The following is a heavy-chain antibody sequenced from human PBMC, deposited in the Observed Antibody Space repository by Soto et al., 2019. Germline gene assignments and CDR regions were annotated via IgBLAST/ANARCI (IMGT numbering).Heavy chain of an antibody. J-gene: IGHJ6*02. CDR3: ARDNDGDSRYYYYGMDV. V-gene: IGHV1-18*01. CDR2: ISAYNGNT. CDR1: GYTFTSYG. Sequence: QVQLVQSGAEVKKPGASVKVSCKASGYTFTSYGISWVRQAPGQGLEWMGWISAYNGNTNYAQKLQGRVTMTTDTSTSTAYMELRSLRSADTAVYYCARDNDGDSRYYYYGMDVWGQGTTVTVSS. D-gene: IGHD4-17*01.